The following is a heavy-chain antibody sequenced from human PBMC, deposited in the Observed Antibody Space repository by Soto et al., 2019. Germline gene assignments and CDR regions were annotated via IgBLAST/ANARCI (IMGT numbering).Heavy chain of an antibody. CDR3: ARVGISSSDAFDI. V-gene: IGHV4-31*03. J-gene: IGHJ3*02. Sequence: KASETLSLTCTVSGGSISSGGYYWSWIRQHPEKGLEWIGYIYYTGNTYYNASLKSRVTISVDTSNNQFSLKLSSVTAADTAVYYCARVGISSSDAFDIWGQGTTVTVS. D-gene: IGHD6-6*01. CDR2: IYYTGNT. CDR1: GGSISSGGYY.